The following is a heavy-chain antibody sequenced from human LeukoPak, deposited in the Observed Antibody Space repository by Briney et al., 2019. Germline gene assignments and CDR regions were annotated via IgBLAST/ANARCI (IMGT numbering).Heavy chain of an antibody. CDR1: GYTFTGYY. Sequence: APVKVSCKASGYTFTGYYMHWVRQAPGQGLEWMGWINPNSGGTNYAQKFQGRVTMTRDTSISTAYVELSRLTSDDTALYYCARTYTAVHYFDYWGQGTLVTVSS. V-gene: IGHV1-2*02. D-gene: IGHD2-21*02. CDR2: INPNSGGT. CDR3: ARTYTAVHYFDY. J-gene: IGHJ4*02.